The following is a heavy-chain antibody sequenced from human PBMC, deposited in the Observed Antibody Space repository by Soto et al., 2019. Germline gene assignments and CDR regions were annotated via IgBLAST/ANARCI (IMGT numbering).Heavy chain of an antibody. J-gene: IGHJ4*02. Sequence: SETLSLTCTVSGGSISSGSYYWSWIRQHPGKGLEWIGYIYYSGSTYYNPSLKSRVTISVDTSKNQFSLKLSSVTAADTAVYYCARDREPFGVAAFDYWGQGTLVTVSS. D-gene: IGHD3-3*01. V-gene: IGHV4-31*03. CDR2: IYYSGST. CDR3: ARDREPFGVAAFDY. CDR1: GGSISSGSYY.